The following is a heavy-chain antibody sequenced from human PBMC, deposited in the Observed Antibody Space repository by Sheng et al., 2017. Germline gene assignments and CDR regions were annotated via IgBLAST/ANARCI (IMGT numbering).Heavy chain of an antibody. J-gene: IGHJ4*02. CDR2: IYYSGST. D-gene: IGHD3-10*01. Sequence: QLQLQESGPGLVKPSETLSLTCTVSGGSISSSSFYWGWIRQPPGKGLEWIGSIYYSGSTFHNPSLKSRVTISVDTSKNQFSLKLSSVTAADTAVYYCARGVFYYGSGSAFDYWGQGNPGPRLL. CDR1: GGSISSSSFY. CDR3: ARGVFYYGSGSAFDY. V-gene: IGHV4-39*07.